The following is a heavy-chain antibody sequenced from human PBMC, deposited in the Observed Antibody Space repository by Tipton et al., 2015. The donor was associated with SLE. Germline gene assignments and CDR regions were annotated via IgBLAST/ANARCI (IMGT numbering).Heavy chain of an antibody. D-gene: IGHD2-8*01. CDR3: ARDPSYCSNGVCRANWNWFDP. J-gene: IGHJ5*02. CDR2: ISSSSSYI. V-gene: IGHV3-21*01. CDR1: GFTFSDYW. Sequence: SLRLSCAASGFTFSDYWMHWVRQAPGKGLEWVSSISSSSSYIYYADSVKGRFTISRDNAKNSLYLQMNSLRAEDTAVYYCARDPSYCSNGVCRANWNWFDPWGQGTLVTVSS.